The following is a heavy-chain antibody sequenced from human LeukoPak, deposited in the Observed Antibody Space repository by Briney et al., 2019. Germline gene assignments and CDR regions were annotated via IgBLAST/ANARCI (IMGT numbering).Heavy chain of an antibody. CDR1: GYTFTGYY. D-gene: IGHD4-23*01. CDR2: INPNSGGT. Sequence: GASVKVSCKASGYTFTGYYMHWVRQAPGQGIEWMGWINPNSGGTNYAQKFQGRVTMTRDTSISTAYMELSRLRSDDTAVYYCARVVRNDYGGNSGSDYWGQGTLVTVSS. CDR3: ARVVRNDYGGNSGSDY. V-gene: IGHV1-2*02. J-gene: IGHJ4*02.